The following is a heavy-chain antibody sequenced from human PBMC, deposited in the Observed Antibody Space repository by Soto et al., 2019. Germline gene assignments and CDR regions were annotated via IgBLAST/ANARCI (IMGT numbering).Heavy chain of an antibody. CDR1: GYTFTSYA. J-gene: IGHJ4*02. V-gene: IGHV1-3*01. CDR2: INAGNGNT. Sequence: ASVKVSCKASGYTFTSYAMHWVRQAPGQRLEWMRWINAGNGNTKYSQKFQGRVTITRDTSASTAYMELSSLRSEDTAVYYFAWSTTYYYGSGSYPTYYFDYWGQGTLVTVSS. D-gene: IGHD3-10*01. CDR3: AWSTTYYYGSGSYPTYYFDY.